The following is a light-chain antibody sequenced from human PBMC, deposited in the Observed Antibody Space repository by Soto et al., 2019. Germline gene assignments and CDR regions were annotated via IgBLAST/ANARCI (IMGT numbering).Light chain of an antibody. V-gene: IGKV1-39*01. J-gene: IGKJ5*01. CDR3: QQSCTTPIT. CDR2: AAS. Sequence: DIQMTQSPSSLSASVGDRVTITCRTSQSISNYLNWYQQKPGKAPKLLIFAASSLQSGVPSRFSGSGSGTDFTLTISSLEPEDFATYYCQQSCTTPITFGQGTRLEIK. CDR1: QSISNY.